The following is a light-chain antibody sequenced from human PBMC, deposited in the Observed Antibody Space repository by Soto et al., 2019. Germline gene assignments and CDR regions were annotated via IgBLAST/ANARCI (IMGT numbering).Light chain of an antibody. J-gene: IGKJ1*01. CDR3: QKYRCSPRT. CDR2: GAS. CDR1: QSVSSSY. Sequence: EIVLTQSPGTLSLSPGERATLSCRASQSVSSSYLAWYQQKPGQAPRLLIYGASSRATGIPDRFSGSGSGTDLTITISRLEPEDFAEYYCQKYRCSPRTFGQGTKVEIK. V-gene: IGKV3-20*01.